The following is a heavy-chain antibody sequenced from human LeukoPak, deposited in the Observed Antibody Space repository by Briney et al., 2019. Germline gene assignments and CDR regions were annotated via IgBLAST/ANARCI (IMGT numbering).Heavy chain of an antibody. CDR2: ISGAGRST. CDR3: AKDIVVGAS. CDR1: GLTFSSYT. D-gene: IGHD2-15*01. J-gene: IGHJ4*02. V-gene: IGHV3-23*01. Sequence: AGGSLRLSCAASGLTFSSYTMSRVRHAPGKGPEGVSTISGAGRSTYYADSVKGRFTISRDNSKNTLYLQMDSLRADDTAVYYCAKDIVVGASWGQGTLVTVSS.